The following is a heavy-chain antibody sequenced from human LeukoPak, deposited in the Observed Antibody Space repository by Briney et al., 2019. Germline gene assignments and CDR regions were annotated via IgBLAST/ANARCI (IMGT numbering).Heavy chain of an antibody. CDR2: INPSGDST. J-gene: IGHJ4*02. CDR1: GYTFLTHY. Sequence: ASVTVSCKASGYTFLTHYMHWVRQAPGQGLEWMGIINPSGDSTTYAQKFQGRATMTRDTSTNTVHMELSSLRSEDTAVYYCARKTWGSDAYFFDYWGQGTLVTVSS. CDR3: ARKTWGSDAYFFDY. D-gene: IGHD7-27*01. V-gene: IGHV1-46*01.